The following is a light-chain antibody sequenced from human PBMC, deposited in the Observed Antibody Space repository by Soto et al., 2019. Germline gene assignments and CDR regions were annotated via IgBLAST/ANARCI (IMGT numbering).Light chain of an antibody. CDR2: DAS. CDR3: QQRSNRIT. V-gene: IGKV3-11*01. CDR1: QSVSSY. Sequence: EIVLTQSPATLSLSPGERATLSCRASQSVSSYLAWYQQKPGQAPRLLIYDASNRATGIPARFSGGGSGTDFTLTISSLEPEDFAVYYYQQRSNRITFGQGTRLEIK. J-gene: IGKJ5*01.